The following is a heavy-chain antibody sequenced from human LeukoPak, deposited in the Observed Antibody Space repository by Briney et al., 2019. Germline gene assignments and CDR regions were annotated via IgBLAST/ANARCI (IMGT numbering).Heavy chain of an antibody. CDR3: ARHERWYYGSGRQVDY. D-gene: IGHD3-10*01. CDR2: IYTSGST. Sequence: PSQTLSLTCTVSGGSISSGSYYWSWIRQPAGKGLEWIGRIYTSGSTNYNPSLKSRVTISVDTSKNQFSLKLSSVTAADTAVYYWARHERWYYGSGRQVDYWGQGTLVTVSS. J-gene: IGHJ4*02. CDR1: GGSISSGSYY. V-gene: IGHV4-61*02.